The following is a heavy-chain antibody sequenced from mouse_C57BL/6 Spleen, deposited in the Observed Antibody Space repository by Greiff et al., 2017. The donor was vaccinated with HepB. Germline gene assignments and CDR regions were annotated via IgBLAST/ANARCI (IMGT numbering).Heavy chain of an antibody. CDR1: GFSLTSYG. D-gene: IGHD1-1*01. Sequence: VQGVESGPGLVQPSQSLSITCTVSGFSLTSYGVHWVRQSPGKGLEWLGVIWSGGSTDYNAAFISRLSISKDNSKSQVFFKMNSLQADDTAIYYCARGGSGATVVATGYFDVWGTGTTVTVSS. CDR3: ARGGSGATVVATGYFDV. V-gene: IGHV2-2*01. CDR2: IWSGGST. J-gene: IGHJ1*03.